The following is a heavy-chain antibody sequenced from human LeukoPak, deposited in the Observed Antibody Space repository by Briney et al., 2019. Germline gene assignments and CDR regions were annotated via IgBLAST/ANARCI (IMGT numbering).Heavy chain of an antibody. CDR2: ISAYNGNT. CDR3: ARAIVGAKYYYGMDV. Sequence: ASVKVSCKASGYNFNNYGISWVRQAPGQGLEWMGWISAYNGNTNYAQKLQGRVTMTTDTSTSTAYMELRSLRSDDTAVYYCARAIVGAKYYYGMDVWGQGTTVTVSS. J-gene: IGHJ6*02. D-gene: IGHD1-26*01. CDR1: GYNFNNYG. V-gene: IGHV1-18*01.